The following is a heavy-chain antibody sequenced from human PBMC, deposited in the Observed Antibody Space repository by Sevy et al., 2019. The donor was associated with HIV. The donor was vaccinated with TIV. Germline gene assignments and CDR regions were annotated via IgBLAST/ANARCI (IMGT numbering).Heavy chain of an antibody. CDR1: GFTFGDYA. V-gene: IGHV3-49*03. CDR3: TRAGTTVTLDYYYGMDV. D-gene: IGHD4-17*01. Sequence: GGSLRLSCTASGFTFGDYAMSWFRQAPGKGLEWVGFIRSKAYGGTTEYAASVKGRFTISRDDSKSMDYLQMNSLKTEDTAVYYCTRAGTTVTLDYYYGMDVWGQGTTVTVSS. CDR2: IRSKAYGGTT. J-gene: IGHJ6*02.